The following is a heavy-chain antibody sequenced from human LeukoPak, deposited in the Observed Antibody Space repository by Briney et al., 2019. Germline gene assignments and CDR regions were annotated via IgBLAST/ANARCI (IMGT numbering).Heavy chain of an antibody. J-gene: IGHJ6*03. CDR3: ARVPGIFGVVIMRYYYMDV. V-gene: IGHV1-18*01. Sequence: ASVKVSCKASGYTFTSYGISWVRQAPGHGLEWMGWISAYNGNTNYAQKLQGRVTMTTDTSTSTAYMELRSLRSDDTAVYYCARVPGIFGVVIMRYYYMDVWGKGTTVTVSS. D-gene: IGHD3-3*01. CDR2: ISAYNGNT. CDR1: GYTFTSYG.